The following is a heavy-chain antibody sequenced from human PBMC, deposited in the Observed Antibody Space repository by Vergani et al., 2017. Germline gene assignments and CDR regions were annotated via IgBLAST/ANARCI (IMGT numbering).Heavy chain of an antibody. Sequence: VQLVQSGAEVKKPGASVKVSCQASGFTFSHYSMNWVRQAPGKGLEWVSSISGNNDDVYYADSVKGRFTISRDNAKNSLYLDMSSLRAEDTAVYYCVRDVRVSRTWGQGALVAVSS. CDR3: VRDVRVSRT. J-gene: IGHJ3*01. V-gene: IGHV3-21*01. CDR2: ISGNNDDV. CDR1: GFTFSHYS.